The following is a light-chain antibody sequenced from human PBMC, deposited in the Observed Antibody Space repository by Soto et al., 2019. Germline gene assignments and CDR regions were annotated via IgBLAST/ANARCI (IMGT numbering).Light chain of an antibody. V-gene: IGLV2-23*01. CDR3: CSYAGSSTYV. J-gene: IGLJ1*01. CDR2: EGT. CDR1: RSDVWSGSYNL. Sequence: QLVLTQPASVSWAPGQPITISCTGTRSDVWSGSYNLVSWYQQRPGKAPKLMIYEGTKRPSGVSNRFSGSKSGNTASLTISGLQAEDEADYYCCSYAGSSTYVLGTGTKVTVL.